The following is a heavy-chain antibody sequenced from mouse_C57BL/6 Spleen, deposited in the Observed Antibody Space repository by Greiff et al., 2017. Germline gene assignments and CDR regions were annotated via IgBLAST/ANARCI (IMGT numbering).Heavy chain of an antibody. J-gene: IGHJ2*01. D-gene: IGHD2-1*01. CDR3: ARSLYGNPYFDY. CDR2: INPYNGDT. V-gene: IGHV1-20*01. Sequence: VQLKESGPELVKPGDSVKISCKASGYSFTGYFMNWVMQSHGKSLEWIGRINPYNGDTFYNQKFKGKATLTVDKSSSTAHMELRSLTSEDSAVYYCARSLYGNPYFDYWGQGTTLTVSS. CDR1: GYSFTGYF.